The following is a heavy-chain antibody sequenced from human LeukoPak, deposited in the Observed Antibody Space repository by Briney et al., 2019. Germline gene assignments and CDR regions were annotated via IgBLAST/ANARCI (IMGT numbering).Heavy chain of an antibody. Sequence: ASVKVSCKASGGTFSSYAISWVRQAPGQGLEWMGGIIPIFGTANYAQKFQGRVTITADESTSTAYMELSSLRSEDTAVYHCAREVQVVLAATHYYYYYMDVWGKGTTVTVSS. J-gene: IGHJ6*03. CDR1: GGTFSSYA. V-gene: IGHV1-69*13. D-gene: IGHD2-2*01. CDR3: AREVQVVLAATHYYYYYMDV. CDR2: IIPIFGTA.